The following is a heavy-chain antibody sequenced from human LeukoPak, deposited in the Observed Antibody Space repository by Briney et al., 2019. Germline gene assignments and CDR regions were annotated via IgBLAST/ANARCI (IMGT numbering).Heavy chain of an antibody. CDR1: GGSFSGYY. J-gene: IGHJ1*01. CDR2: INHSGST. CDR3: ARGFYSSSARYFQH. Sequence: SETLSLTCAVYGGSFSGYYWSWIRQPPGKGLEWIGEINHSGSTNYNPSLKSRVTISVDTSKNQFSLKLSSVTAADTAVYYCARGFYSSSARYFQHWGQGTLVTVSS. D-gene: IGHD6-13*01. V-gene: IGHV4-34*01.